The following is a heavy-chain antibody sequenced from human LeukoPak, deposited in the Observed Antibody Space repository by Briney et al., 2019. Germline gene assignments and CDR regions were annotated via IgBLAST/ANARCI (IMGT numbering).Heavy chain of an antibody. V-gene: IGHV3-74*01. CDR2: INSDGSST. CDR1: GFTFSSYW. CDR3: ASEGYCSRTSCYDY. J-gene: IGHJ4*02. Sequence: PGGSLRLSCAASGFTFSSYWMHWVRHAPGKGLVWVSRINSDGSSTSYADSVKGRFTISRDNAKNTLYLQMNSLRAEDTAVYYCASEGYCSRTSCYDYWGQGTLVTVSS. D-gene: IGHD2-2*01.